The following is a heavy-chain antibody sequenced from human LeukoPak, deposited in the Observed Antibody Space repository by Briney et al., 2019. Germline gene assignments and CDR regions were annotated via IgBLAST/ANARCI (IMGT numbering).Heavy chain of an antibody. Sequence: YPSETLSLTCTVSGGSISSYYWSWIRQPAGKGLEWIGRIYTSGSTNYNPSLKSRVTISVDTSKNQFSLKLSSVTAADTAVYYCARVRITIFGVANWFDPWGQGTLVTVSS. D-gene: IGHD3-3*01. CDR1: GGSISSYY. CDR3: ARVRITIFGVANWFDP. CDR2: IYTSGST. J-gene: IGHJ5*02. V-gene: IGHV4-4*07.